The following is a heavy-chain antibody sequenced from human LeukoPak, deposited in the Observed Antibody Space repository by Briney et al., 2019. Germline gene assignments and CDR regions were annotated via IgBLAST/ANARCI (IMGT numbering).Heavy chain of an antibody. D-gene: IGHD6-13*01. CDR2: IYYSGST. Sequence: PSETLSLTCTVSDDSISSYYWSWIRQPPGKGLEWIGYIYYSGSTNYNPSLKSRVTISVDTSKNQFSLKLSSVTAADTAVYYCARVHCGWQQLDQAFDIWGQGTMVTVSS. CDR1: DDSISSYY. CDR3: ARVHCGWQQLDQAFDI. J-gene: IGHJ3*02. V-gene: IGHV4-59*01.